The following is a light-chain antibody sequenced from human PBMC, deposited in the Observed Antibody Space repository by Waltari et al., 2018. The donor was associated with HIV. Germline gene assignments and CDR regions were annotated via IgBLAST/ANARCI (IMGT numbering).Light chain of an antibody. J-gene: IGKJ2*01. CDR3: QQNIHWPPYT. V-gene: IGKV3-15*01. CDR1: QSLTAN. Sequence: LTQSPATLSVSPGERVTLSCRASQSLTANLAWYQQRPGQAPRLLIYGASSRATDIPARFTGSGSGTDYTLTISSVQSEDSAVYYCQQNIHWPPYTFGQGTEL. CDR2: GAS.